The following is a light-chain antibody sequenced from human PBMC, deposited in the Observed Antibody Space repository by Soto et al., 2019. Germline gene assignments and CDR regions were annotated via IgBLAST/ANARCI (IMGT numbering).Light chain of an antibody. Sequence: QSVLTQPPSASGSPGQSVTISCTGTSSDVGGYNYVSWYQQHPGKAPKLMIYEVSKRPSGVPDRFSGSKSGNTASLTVSGLQAEDEAGYYCSSYAGSNNVVVFGGGTKLTVL. J-gene: IGLJ2*01. V-gene: IGLV2-8*01. CDR2: EVS. CDR3: SSYAGSNNVVV. CDR1: SSDVGGYNY.